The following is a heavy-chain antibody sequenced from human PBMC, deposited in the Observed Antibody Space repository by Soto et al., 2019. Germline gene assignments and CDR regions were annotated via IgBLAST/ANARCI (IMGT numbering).Heavy chain of an antibody. CDR2: ISSSSSVI. J-gene: IGHJ6*03. CDR1: GFILSDCA. V-gene: IGHV3-48*01. D-gene: IGHD7-27*01. CDR3: ARDLSWGSNWYYYMDV. Sequence: GGSLRLSCATSGFILSDCAMNWVRQAPGKGREWVSYISSSSSVIDYAVSVKDRFTVSRDNARNSLYLQMNRLRAEDTAVYYCARDLSWGSNWYYYMDVWGKGTTVTVSS.